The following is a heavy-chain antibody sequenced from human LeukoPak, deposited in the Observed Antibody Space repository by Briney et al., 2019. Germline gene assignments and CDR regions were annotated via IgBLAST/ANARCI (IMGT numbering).Heavy chain of an antibody. D-gene: IGHD3-22*01. V-gene: IGHV4-34*01. J-gene: IGHJ3*01. CDR1: GGSFSGYY. Sequence: SETLSLTCAVYGGSFSGYYWSWIRQPPGKGLEWIGEINHSGSTNYNPSLNSRVAISVDTSKNQFSLKQSSVTAADTAVYYCARRRYYYDSSGFPRSFDYWGQGTMVTVSS. CDR3: ARRRYYYDSSGFPRSFDY. CDR2: INHSGST.